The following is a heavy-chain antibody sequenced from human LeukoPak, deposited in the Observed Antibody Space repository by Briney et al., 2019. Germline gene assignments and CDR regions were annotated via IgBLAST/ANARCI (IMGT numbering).Heavy chain of an antibody. CDR2: IIPIFGTA. D-gene: IGHD3-9*01. J-gene: IGHJ6*04. CDR1: GGTFSSYA. V-gene: IGHV1-69*06. CDR3: AARFYDILTGNYYYGMDV. Sequence: SVKVSCKASGGTFSSYAISWVRQAPGQGLEWMGGIIPIFGTANYAQKFQGRVTITADKSTSTAYMELTSLRSEDTAVYYCAARFYDILTGNYYYGMDVWGKGTTVTVSS.